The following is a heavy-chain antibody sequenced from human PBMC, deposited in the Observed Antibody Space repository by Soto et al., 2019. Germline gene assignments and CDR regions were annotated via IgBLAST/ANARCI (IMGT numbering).Heavy chain of an antibody. CDR2: IYWDDDK. Sequence: QISLKESGPTLVKPTQTLTLTCTLSGFSLSTSGVGVGWIRQHPGKALEGLALIYWDDDKRYSPYLKSRLTLTKDTSKNQRVLTMTNMDSADTATYFCAHRTTSGTWWFYPWGRGSLVTVSS. D-gene: IGHD3-10*01. CDR3: AHRTTSGTWWFYP. CDR1: GFSLSTSGVG. J-gene: IGHJ5*02. V-gene: IGHV2-5*02.